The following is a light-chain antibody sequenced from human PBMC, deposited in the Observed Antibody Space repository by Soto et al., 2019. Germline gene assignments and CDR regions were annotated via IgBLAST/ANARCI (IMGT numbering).Light chain of an antibody. Sequence: QSALTQPASVSGSPGQSITISFTGTSSDVGGYNYVSWYQQHPGKAPKLMIYDVSNRPSGVSNRFSGSKSGNTASLTMSGLQAEDEADYYCSSYTSSSSLWVFGTGTKVTVL. V-gene: IGLV2-14*01. CDR1: SSDVGGYNY. J-gene: IGLJ1*01. CDR2: DVS. CDR3: SSYTSSSSLWV.